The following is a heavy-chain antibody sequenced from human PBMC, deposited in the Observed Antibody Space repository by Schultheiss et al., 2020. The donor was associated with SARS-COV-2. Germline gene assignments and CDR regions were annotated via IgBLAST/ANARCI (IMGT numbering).Heavy chain of an antibody. CDR3: AQYKLDSSGPVLGFDY. Sequence: QTLSLTCTFSGFSLSTSGMCVSWIRQPPGKALEWLALIDWDDDKYYSTSLKTRLTISKDTSKNQVVLTMTNMDPVDTATYYCAQYKLDSSGPVLGFDYWGQGTLVTVSS. J-gene: IGHJ4*02. D-gene: IGHD3-22*01. CDR1: GFSLSTSGMC. V-gene: IGHV2-70*01. CDR2: IDWDDDK.